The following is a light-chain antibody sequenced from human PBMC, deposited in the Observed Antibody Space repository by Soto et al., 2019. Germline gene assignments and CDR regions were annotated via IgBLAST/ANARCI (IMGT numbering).Light chain of an antibody. V-gene: IGKV1-5*01. J-gene: IGKJ2*01. CDR2: DAS. CDR3: QQYKSYSQFT. Sequence: DVQMTQSPSTLSASVGDRVTITCRASQSISSWLAWYKQKPGRAPNPLIYDASTLQSGVSSRFSGSGSGTEFTHTINRLQPDDFATYYCQQYKSYSQFTFGQGTKVDIK. CDR1: QSISSW.